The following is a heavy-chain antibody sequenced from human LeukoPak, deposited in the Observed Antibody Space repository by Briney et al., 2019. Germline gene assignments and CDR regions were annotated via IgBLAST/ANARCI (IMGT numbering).Heavy chain of an antibody. D-gene: IGHD3/OR15-3a*01. CDR2: VYYGRSP. CDR3: ARSSGTGTFSY. J-gene: IGHJ4*02. Sequence: PSETLSLTCTVSGDSISRSTYYWAWIRQPPGKGLEWIGSVYYGRSPYFNPSLESRATISVDTSKNHFSLKVSSVTAAGTAVYYCARSSGTGTFSYWGQGTLVTVSS. V-gene: IGHV4-39*02. CDR1: GDSISRSTYY.